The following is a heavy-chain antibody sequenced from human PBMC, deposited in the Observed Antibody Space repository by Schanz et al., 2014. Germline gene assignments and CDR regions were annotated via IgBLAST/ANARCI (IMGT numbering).Heavy chain of an antibody. J-gene: IGHJ3*02. CDR2: INPSSGTT. CDR3: ARGPSTGAFDI. V-gene: IGHV1-46*03. Sequence: QVQLVQSGAEVKKPGVSVKVSCKASGYTFTTYYIHWVRQAPGQGLEWMGKINPSSGTTRIAQKFRGRVTMTRDTSTSTVYMELSSLRSEDTAVYFCARGPSTGAFDIWGRGTMVTVSS. CDR1: GYTFTTYY.